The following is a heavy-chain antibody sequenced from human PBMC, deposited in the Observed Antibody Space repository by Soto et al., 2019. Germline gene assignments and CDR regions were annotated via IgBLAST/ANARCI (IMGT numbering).Heavy chain of an antibody. CDR2: IYYSGSI. Sequence: SETLSLTCTVSGGSISSSDHYWAWIRQPPGKGPEWLATIYYSGSIYYSPSLKSRATISVDTSKNQISLNLTSVTAADTALYYCARHRINRGSWYWVDPWGQGTRVTVSS. J-gene: IGHJ5*02. V-gene: IGHV4-39*01. D-gene: IGHD6-13*01. CDR1: GGSISSSDHY. CDR3: ARHRINRGSWYWVDP.